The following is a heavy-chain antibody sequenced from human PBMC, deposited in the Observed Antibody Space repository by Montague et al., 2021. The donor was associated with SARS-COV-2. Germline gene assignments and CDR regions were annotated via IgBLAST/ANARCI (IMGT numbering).Heavy chain of an antibody. V-gene: IGHV3-30*09. CDR2: ISYDGSNK. D-gene: IGHD6-19*01. CDR3: VRASLIKARIAVAGTTVY. J-gene: IGHJ4*02. Sequence: SLRLSCAASGFTFNNYAMHWVRQAPGKGLEWVAIISYDGSNKYYADSVKGRFAISRDNSKNTLSLQMNSLRAEDTAVYYCVRASLIKARIAVAGTTVYWGQGTLVTISS. CDR1: GFTFNNYA.